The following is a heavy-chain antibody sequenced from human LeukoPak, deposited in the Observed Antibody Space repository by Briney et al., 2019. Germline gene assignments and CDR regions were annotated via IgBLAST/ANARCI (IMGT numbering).Heavy chain of an antibody. CDR3: ATELALAGTFDY. V-gene: IGHV3-21*01. CDR2: ISGSSSYI. J-gene: IGHJ4*02. Sequence: GRCLRPSCAASGFTFSSYRINSGPGAPRQGLEWVSTISGSSSYIYYADSVKVRFSISRDNDKYSVYLQMNSQRAEDTAVYYCATELALAGTFDYWGQGTLVTVSS. D-gene: IGHD6-19*01. CDR1: GFTFSSYR.